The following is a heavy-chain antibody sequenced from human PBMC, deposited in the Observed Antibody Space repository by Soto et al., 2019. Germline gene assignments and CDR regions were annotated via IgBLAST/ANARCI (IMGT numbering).Heavy chain of an antibody. CDR2: MYYSGTT. V-gene: IGHV4-39*02. CDR1: GGSISSSSYF. CDR3: AKDRRQQLTFYYYYGMDV. Sequence: PSETLSLTCTVSGGSISSSSYFWGWIRQPPGKGLEWIGSMYYSGTTYYNPSLKSRVTISVDTSKNQFSLKLSSVTAADTAVYYCAKDRRQQLTFYYYYGMDVWGQWTTVS. J-gene: IGHJ6*02. D-gene: IGHD6-13*01.